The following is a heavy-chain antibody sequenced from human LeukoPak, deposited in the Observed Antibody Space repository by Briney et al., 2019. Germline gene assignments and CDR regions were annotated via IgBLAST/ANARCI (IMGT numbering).Heavy chain of an antibody. V-gene: IGHV5-51*01. CDR1: GYSFTSYW. D-gene: IGHD1-26*01. CDR3: ARHSSSQVGAYNY. Sequence: GEALQISCKGSGYSFTSYWIGWVRRMPGKGLEWRGIIYPGDSDTRYSPSFQGQVTISADKSISTAYLQWSSLKASDTAMYYCARHSSSQVGAYNYWGQGTLVTVSS. J-gene: IGHJ4*02. CDR2: IYPGDSDT.